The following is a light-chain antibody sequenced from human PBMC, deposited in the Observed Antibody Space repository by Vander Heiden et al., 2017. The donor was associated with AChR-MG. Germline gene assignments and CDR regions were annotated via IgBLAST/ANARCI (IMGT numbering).Light chain of an antibody. CDR2: GDA. CDR3: QVWDSSTWV. J-gene: IGLJ3*02. Sequence: SSDLTQPLSVSVALGQTATITCGGNNLGIRLVHWYQQKTGEAPARAIFGDAKRPAGIPRRISGSKSRNTATRTISRAKAGDEADYYCQVWDSSTWVFGGGTKLTVL. V-gene: IGLV3-9*01. CDR1: NLGIRL.